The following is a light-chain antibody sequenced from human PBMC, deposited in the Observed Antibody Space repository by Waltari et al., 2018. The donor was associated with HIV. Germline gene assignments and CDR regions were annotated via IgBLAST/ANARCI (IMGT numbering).Light chain of an antibody. J-gene: IGLJ2*01. Sequence: SSELTQDPAVSVALGQTVRITCQGDSLRNYFASWYQQKPGQAPILVIYGNTNRPSGIPDRFAGCNSGNAASLTSTGAQAGDEADYYCNSRDSSGNRVVFGGGTKLTVL. CDR2: GNT. V-gene: IGLV3-19*01. CDR1: SLRNYF. CDR3: NSRDSSGNRVV.